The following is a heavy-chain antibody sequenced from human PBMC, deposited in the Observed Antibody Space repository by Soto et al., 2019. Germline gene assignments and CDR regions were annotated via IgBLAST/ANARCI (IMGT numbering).Heavy chain of an antibody. CDR2: INPTGGST. D-gene: IGHD1-1*01. J-gene: IGHJ4*02. CDR3: ARNDKSGLDY. V-gene: IGHV1-46*01. Sequence: SVKVSCKASGYTFTNYYMHWVRQAPGQGLEWMGFINPTGGSTSYAQKFQGRVNMTRDTSTSTVYMDLSSLRSEDTAVYYCARNDKSGLDYWGQGTLVTVSS. CDR1: GYTFTNYY.